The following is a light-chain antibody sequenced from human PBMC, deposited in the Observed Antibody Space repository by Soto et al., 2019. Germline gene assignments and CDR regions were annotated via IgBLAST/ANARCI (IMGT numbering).Light chain of an antibody. J-gene: IGLJ2*01. CDR2: KNN. CDR3: AAWDDSLNGVV. V-gene: IGLV1-44*01. Sequence: QSVLTQPPSASGTPGQKVTISCSGSSSNIGGNIVNWFQQLPGTAPKLLIYKNNQRPSGVPDRFSGSKSGTSASLAISGLQSEDEADYYCAAWDDSLNGVVFGGGTQLTVL. CDR1: SSNIGGNI.